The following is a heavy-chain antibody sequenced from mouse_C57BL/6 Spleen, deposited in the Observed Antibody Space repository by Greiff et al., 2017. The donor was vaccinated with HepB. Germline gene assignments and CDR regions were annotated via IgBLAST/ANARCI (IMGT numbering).Heavy chain of an antibody. CDR3: ARGSNYEGWFAY. CDR2: ISYSGST. D-gene: IGHD2-5*01. Sequence: EVKLMESGPGMVKPSQSLSLTCTVTGYSITSGYDWHWIRHFPGNKLEWMGYISYSGSTNYNPSLKSRISITHDTSKNHFFLKLNSVTTEDTATYYCARGSNYEGWFAYWGQGTLVTVSA. V-gene: IGHV3-1*01. J-gene: IGHJ3*01. CDR1: GYSITSGYD.